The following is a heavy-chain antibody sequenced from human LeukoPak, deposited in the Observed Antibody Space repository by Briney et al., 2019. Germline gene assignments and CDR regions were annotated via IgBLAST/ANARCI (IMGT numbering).Heavy chain of an antibody. J-gene: IGHJ4*02. V-gene: IGHV3-7*01. CDR1: GLTFHTYW. D-gene: IGHD3-16*01. CDR2: IKEDGSEK. CDR3: ARDDEITFGTDS. Sequence: PGGSLRLSCAASGLTFHTYWMTWVRQAPGQGLEWVDNIKEDGSEKYCLDSVKGRFTISRDNAKKSLYLEMNSLRAEDTAVYYCARDDEITFGTDSWGQGTLVTVSS.